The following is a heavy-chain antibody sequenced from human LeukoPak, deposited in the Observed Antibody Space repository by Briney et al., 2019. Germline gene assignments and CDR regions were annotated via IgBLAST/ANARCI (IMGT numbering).Heavy chain of an antibody. CDR2: ISSSRNYI. CDR3: ARDPRGYYDSSGSFGSQSDY. CDR1: GFTFSSFA. V-gene: IGHV3-21*06. Sequence: GGSLRLSCAASGFTFSSFAMIWVRQAPGKGLEWVSSISSSRNYIYYADSVKGRFTISRDNAKNSLFLQMNSLTVEDTAVYYCARDPRGYYDSSGSFGSQSDYWGQGTLVTVSS. D-gene: IGHD3-22*01. J-gene: IGHJ4*02.